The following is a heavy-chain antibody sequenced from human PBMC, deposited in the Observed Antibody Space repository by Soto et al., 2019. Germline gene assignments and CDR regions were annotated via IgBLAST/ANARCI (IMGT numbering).Heavy chain of an antibody. J-gene: IGHJ4*02. V-gene: IGHV4-30-4*01. D-gene: IGHD2-8*01. CDR3: ARVDYAIYYFDY. Sequence: SETLSLTCTVSGGSICSGDYYWSWIRQPPGKGLEWIGYIYYSGSTYYSPSLKSRVTISVDTSKNQFSLKLSSVTAADTAVYYCARVDYAIYYFDYWGQGTLVTVSS. CDR1: GGSICSGDYY. CDR2: IYYSGST.